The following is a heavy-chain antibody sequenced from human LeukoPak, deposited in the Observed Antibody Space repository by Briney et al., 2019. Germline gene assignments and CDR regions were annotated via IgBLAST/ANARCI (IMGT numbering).Heavy chain of an antibody. CDR2: IKQGGSEK. CDR3: ARVLSGQSAGWGLIAVADYYYYYYMDV. V-gene: IGHV3-7*04. D-gene: IGHD6-19*01. Sequence: GGSLRLSCAASGFTFSTYEMSWVRQAPGKGLEWVAYIKQGGSEKYYVDSVKGRFTISRDNAKNSLYLQMNSLRAEDTAVYYCARVLSGQSAGWGLIAVADYYYYYYMDVWGKGTTVTVSS. CDR1: GFTFSTYE. J-gene: IGHJ6*03.